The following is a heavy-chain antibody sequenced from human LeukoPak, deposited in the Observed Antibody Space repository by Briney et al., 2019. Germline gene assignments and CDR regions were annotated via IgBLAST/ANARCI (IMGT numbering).Heavy chain of an antibody. CDR1: GFTFYDYA. D-gene: IGHD2/OR15-2a*01. V-gene: IGHV3-43D*03. CDR3: AKDRAARGRGNYFYMDV. Sequence: GGSLRLSCAASGFTFYDYAMHWVRHASGKGLEWVSHITWDGGSTHYADSVEGRFTISRDNRENSLYLQMNSLRPEDTALYYCAKDRAARGRGNYFYMDVWGKGTTVTVSS. CDR2: ITWDGGST. J-gene: IGHJ6*03.